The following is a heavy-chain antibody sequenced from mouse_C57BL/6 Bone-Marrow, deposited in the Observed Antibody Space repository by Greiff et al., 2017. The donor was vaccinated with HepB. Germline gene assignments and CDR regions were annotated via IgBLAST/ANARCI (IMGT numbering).Heavy chain of an antibody. CDR2: ISGGGGNT. D-gene: IGHD1-1*01. J-gene: IGHJ3*01. V-gene: IGHV5-9*01. CDR1: GFTFSSYT. Sequence: EVQVVESGGGLVKPGGSLKLSCAASGFTFSSYTMSWVRQTPEKRLEWVATISGGGGNTYYPDSVKGRFTISRDNAKNTLYLQMSSLRSEDTALYYCARQDYGRGFAYWGQGTLVTVSA. CDR3: ARQDYGRGFAY.